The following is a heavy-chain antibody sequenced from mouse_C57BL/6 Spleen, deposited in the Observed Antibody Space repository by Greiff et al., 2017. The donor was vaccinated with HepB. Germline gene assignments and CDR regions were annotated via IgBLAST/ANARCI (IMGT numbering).Heavy chain of an antibody. J-gene: IGHJ3*01. CDR3: AGRGGDSNYVCAY. V-gene: IGHV1-4*01. Sequence: QVQLQQSGAELARPGASVKMSCKASGYTFTSYTMHWVKQRPGQGLEWIGYINPSSGYTKYNQKFKDKATLTADKSSSTAYMKLSSLTSEDSAVYYCAGRGGDSNYVCAYWGQGTLVTVSA. CDR2: INPSSGYT. CDR1: GYTFTSYT. D-gene: IGHD2-5*01.